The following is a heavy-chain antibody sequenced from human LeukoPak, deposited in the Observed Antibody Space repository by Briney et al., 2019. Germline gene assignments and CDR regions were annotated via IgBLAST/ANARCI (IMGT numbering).Heavy chain of an antibody. CDR3: ARETPYGDFDY. J-gene: IGHJ4*02. CDR2: IYYIGST. Sequence: SQTLSLTCTVSGGSISSGSYYWSWIRQPPGKGLEWIGYIYYIGSTNYNPSLKSRVTISVDTSKNQFSLKLSSVTTADTAVYYCARETPYGDFDYWGQGSLVTVSS. CDR1: GGSISSGSYY. V-gene: IGHV4-61*01. D-gene: IGHD4-17*01.